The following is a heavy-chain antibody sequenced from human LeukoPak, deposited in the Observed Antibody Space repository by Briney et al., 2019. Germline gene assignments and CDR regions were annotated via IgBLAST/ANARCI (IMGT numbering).Heavy chain of an antibody. CDR2: IKKDGSEK. Sequence: GGSLRLSCAASGSTFSSHRMSWVRQAPGKELEWVANIKKDGSEKYYVDSVKGRFTISRDNAKNSLYLQMNSLRAEDTAVYYCARDLSGVTGYTYGRGIDYWGQGTLVTVSS. J-gene: IGHJ4*02. CDR1: GSTFSSHR. D-gene: IGHD5-18*01. CDR3: ARDLSGVTGYTYGRGIDY. V-gene: IGHV3-7*01.